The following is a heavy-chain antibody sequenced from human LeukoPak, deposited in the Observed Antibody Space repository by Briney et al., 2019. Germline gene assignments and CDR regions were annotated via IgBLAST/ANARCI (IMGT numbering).Heavy chain of an antibody. J-gene: IGHJ4*02. D-gene: IGHD6-13*01. CDR2: IKQDGSEK. V-gene: IGHV3-7*01. Sequence: GGSLRLSCAASGFTFSSYWMHWVRQAPGKGLEWVANIKQDGSEKYYVDSVKGRFTISRDNAKNSLYLQMNSLRAEDTAVYYCARVKQQRLGVFDYWGQGTLVTVSS. CDR1: GFTFSSYW. CDR3: ARVKQQRLGVFDY.